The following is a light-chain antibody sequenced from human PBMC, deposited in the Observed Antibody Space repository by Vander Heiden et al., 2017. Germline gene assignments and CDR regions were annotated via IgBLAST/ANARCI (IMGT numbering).Light chain of an antibody. CDR2: DVT. CDR3: CSYAGSYTWV. J-gene: IGLJ3*02. V-gene: IGLV2-11*01. Sequence: HSALTPPRPVSGSPGQSVTISCSGTSRDVGAYAYVSWYQQHPGKAPKLLIYDVTKWPSGVPDRFSGSKSGNTATLTISGLLTEDEADYYCCSYAGSYTWVFGGGTKVTVL. CDR1: SRDVGAYAY.